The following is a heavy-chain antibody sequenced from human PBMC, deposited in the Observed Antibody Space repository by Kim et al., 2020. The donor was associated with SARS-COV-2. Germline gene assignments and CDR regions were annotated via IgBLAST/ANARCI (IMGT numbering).Heavy chain of an antibody. D-gene: IGHD2-2*01. Sequence: ASVKVSCKASGYTFTSYAMHWVRQAPGQRLEWMGWINAGNGNTKYSQKFQGRVTITRDTSASTAYMELSSLRSEDTAVYYCARGIVVVPAAIRYYYYYGMDVWGQGTTVTVSS. J-gene: IGHJ6*02. CDR3: ARGIVVVPAAIRYYYYYGMDV. V-gene: IGHV1-3*01. CDR2: INAGNGNT. CDR1: GYTFTSYA.